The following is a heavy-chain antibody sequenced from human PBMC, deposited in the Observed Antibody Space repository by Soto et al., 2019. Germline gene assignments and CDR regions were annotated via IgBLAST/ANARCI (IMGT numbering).Heavy chain of an antibody. J-gene: IGHJ6*02. CDR1: GAYMRTYF. CDR2: ISPDGSA. CDR3: ASLGRNYYNGMDV. V-gene: IGHV4-4*07. Sequence: PSETLSLTCSVSGAYMRTYFWTWIRQPAGKGLEWMGRISPDGSATYNPSLQSRVSMFADTSNNEFSLRLTSVTAADTAVYYCASLGRNYYNGMDVWGRGTTVTVSS.